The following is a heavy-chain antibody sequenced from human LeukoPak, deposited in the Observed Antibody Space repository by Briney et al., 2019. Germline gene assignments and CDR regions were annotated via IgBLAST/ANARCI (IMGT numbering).Heavy chain of an antibody. Sequence: GASVKVSCKASGGTFSSYAISWVRQAPGQGLEWMGIINPSGGSTSYAQKFQGRVTMTRDTSTSTVYMELSSLRSEDTAVYYCARAAVAGPRRGYYFDYWGQGTLVTVSS. D-gene: IGHD6-19*01. CDR2: INPSGGST. V-gene: IGHV1-46*01. J-gene: IGHJ4*02. CDR3: ARAAVAGPRRGYYFDY. CDR1: GGTFSSYA.